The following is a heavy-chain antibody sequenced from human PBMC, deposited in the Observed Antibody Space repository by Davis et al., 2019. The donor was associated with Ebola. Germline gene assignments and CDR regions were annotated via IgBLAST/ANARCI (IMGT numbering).Heavy chain of an antibody. V-gene: IGHV3-9*01. CDR2: ITWNSGRV. CDR3: ARGGETVTGTASHGMDV. J-gene: IGHJ6*02. CDR1: GFTFDDYA. D-gene: IGHD1-14*01. Sequence: GGSLRLSCAASGFTFDDYAMNWVRQAPGKGLEWVSGITWNSGRVGYADSVKGRFTISRDNSKNTLYLQMDSLTAEDTAVYYCARGGETVTGTASHGMDVWGQGTTVTVSS.